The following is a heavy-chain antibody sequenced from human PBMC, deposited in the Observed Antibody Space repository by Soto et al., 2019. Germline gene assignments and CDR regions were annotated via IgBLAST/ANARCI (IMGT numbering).Heavy chain of an antibody. D-gene: IGHD3-10*01. CDR1: GGTFSSYA. CDR2: IIPIFGTA. CDR3: ARDRGGDYYGSGRSWFDP. Sequence: SVKVSCKXSGGTFSSYAISWVRQAPGQGLEWMGGIIPIFGTANYAQKLQGRVTITADESTSTAYMELSSLRSEDTAVYYCARDRGGDYYGSGRSWFDPWGQGTLVTVSS. J-gene: IGHJ5*02. V-gene: IGHV1-69*13.